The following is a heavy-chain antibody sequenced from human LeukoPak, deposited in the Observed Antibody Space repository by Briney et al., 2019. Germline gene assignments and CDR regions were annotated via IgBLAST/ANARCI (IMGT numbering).Heavy chain of an antibody. CDR1: GFTFRSYG. V-gene: IGHV3-30*02. CDR2: IRYDGNSN. Sequence: PGGSLRLSCAASGFTFRSYGMHWVRQAPGKGLEWVAFIRYDGNSNYYADSVKGRFTISRDNSRSTLYLQMNSLRAEDTAVYYCAKEEVIRGNNGVYFDYWGQGTLVTVSS. J-gene: IGHJ4*02. CDR3: AKEEVIRGNNGVYFDY. D-gene: IGHD3-22*01.